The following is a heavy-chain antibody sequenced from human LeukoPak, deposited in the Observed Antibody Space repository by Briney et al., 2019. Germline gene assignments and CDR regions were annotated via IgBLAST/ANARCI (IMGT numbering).Heavy chain of an antibody. V-gene: IGHV3-11*01. J-gene: IGHJ3*02. CDR2: ISSSVTII. Sequence: GGSLRLSWTASGFTFSDYYMTWIRQAPGKGLEWVSYISSSVTIIYYADFVKGRITISRDNAKNSLPLQMNSLRVEDTAVYYCARARSTSGYGAFYIWGQGTLVTVSS. CDR3: ARARSTSGYGAFYI. D-gene: IGHD3-22*01. CDR1: GFTFSDYY.